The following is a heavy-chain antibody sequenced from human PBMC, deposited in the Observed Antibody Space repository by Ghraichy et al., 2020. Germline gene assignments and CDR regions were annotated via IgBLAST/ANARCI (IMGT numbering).Heavy chain of an antibody. V-gene: IGHV1-18*01. CDR2: INTYDGHA. CDR3: ARAWDYSWFDP. J-gene: IGHJ5*02. CDR1: GYTFPNYG. Sequence: ASVKVSCKASGYTFPNYGISWVRQAPGQGLEWVGWINTYDGHANYAQKFQDRVAITTDTSASTAYMELRSLRSDDTAVYYCARAWDYSWFDPWGQGTLVTVSS. D-gene: IGHD1-7*01.